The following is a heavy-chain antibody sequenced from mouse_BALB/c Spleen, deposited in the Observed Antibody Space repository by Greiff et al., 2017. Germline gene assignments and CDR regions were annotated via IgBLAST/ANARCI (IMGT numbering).Heavy chain of an antibody. CDR3: ASSINYNNDYAMDY. V-gene: IGHV3-8*02. Sequence: EVKLMESGPSLVKPSQSLSLSCSASGFSITSGYWNWIRKIPGNKLEYMGSISYSGSTYYYPSLKSRISIIRDTSKNQYYLQLNSVTTEDTATYYCASSINYNNDYAMDYWGQGTSVTVSS. CDR2: ISYSGST. J-gene: IGHJ4*01. CDR1: GFSITSGY. D-gene: IGHD2-5*01.